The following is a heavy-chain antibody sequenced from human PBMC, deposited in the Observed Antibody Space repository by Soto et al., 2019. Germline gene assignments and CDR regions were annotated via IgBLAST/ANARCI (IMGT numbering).Heavy chain of an antibody. CDR3: AKDAPGSGWLSDY. D-gene: IGHD3-22*01. Sequence: PGVSLRLSCAASGFTFRVCAMIWVRQAPGKGLEWVSTISGNGGTSYADFVRGRFTISRDNSKNTLYLQMNSLRAEDTAVYYCAKDAPGSGWLSDYWGQGNLVTVSS. CDR1: GFTFRVCA. V-gene: IGHV3-23*01. CDR2: ISGNGGT. J-gene: IGHJ4*02.